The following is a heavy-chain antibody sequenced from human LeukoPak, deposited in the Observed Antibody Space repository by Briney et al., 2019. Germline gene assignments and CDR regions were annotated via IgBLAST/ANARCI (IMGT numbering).Heavy chain of an antibody. CDR1: GVSISSSSYY. D-gene: IGHD3-10*01. J-gene: IGHJ3*02. Sequence: PSETLSLTCTVSGVSISSSSYYWGWIRQPPGKGLEWIGSIYYSGSTYYNPSLKSRVTISVDTSKNQFSLKLSSVTAADTAVYYCARDGGITMVRGVIARSKGAFDIWGQGTMVTVSS. CDR2: IYYSGST. V-gene: IGHV4-39*07. CDR3: ARDGGITMVRGVIARSKGAFDI.